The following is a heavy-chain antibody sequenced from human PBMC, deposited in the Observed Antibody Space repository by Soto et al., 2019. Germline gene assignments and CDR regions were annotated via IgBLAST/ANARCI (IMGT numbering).Heavy chain of an antibody. V-gene: IGHV3-30*18. CDR1: GFTFSSYG. J-gene: IGHJ6*02. CDR3: AKDSSGSYFVDYYYYYGMDV. CDR2: ISYDGSNK. D-gene: IGHD1-26*01. Sequence: LRLSCAASGFTFSSYGMHWVRQAPGKGLEWVAVISYDGSNKYYADSVKGRFTISRDNSKNTLYLQMNSLRAEDTAVYYCAKDSSGSYFVDYYYYYGMDVWGQGTMVT.